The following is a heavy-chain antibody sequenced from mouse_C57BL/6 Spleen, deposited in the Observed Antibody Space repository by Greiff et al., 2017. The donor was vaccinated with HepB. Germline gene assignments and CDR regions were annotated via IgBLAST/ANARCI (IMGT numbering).Heavy chain of an antibody. CDR3: ASPNYYGSSYGAMDY. D-gene: IGHD1-1*01. V-gene: IGHV7-3*01. CDR2: IRNKANGYTT. CDR1: GFTFTDYY. J-gene: IGHJ4*01. Sequence: VHLVESGGGLVQPGGSLSLSCAASGFTFTDYYMSWVRQPPGKALEWLGFIRNKANGYTTEYSASVKGRFTISRDNSQSILYLQMNALRAEDSATYYCASPNYYGSSYGAMDYWGQGTSVTVSS.